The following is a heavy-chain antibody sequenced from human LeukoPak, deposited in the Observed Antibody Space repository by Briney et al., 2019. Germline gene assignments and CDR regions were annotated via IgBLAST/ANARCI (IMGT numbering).Heavy chain of an antibody. J-gene: IGHJ5*02. CDR3: ARLVTGKTNWFDP. CDR2: IYYSGST. Sequence: SETLCLTCTVSGSSITPYYWSWIRQPPGKGLEWIGYIYYSGSTNYNPSLKSRVTISLDTSKNQFSLKLSSVTAADTAVYYCARLVTGKTNWFDPWGQGTLVTVSS. CDR1: GSSITPYY. V-gene: IGHV4-59*08. D-gene: IGHD1-14*01.